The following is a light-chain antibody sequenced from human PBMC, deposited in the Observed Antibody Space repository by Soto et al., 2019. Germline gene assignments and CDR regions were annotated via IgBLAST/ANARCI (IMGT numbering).Light chain of an antibody. CDR1: QSVSSY. V-gene: IGKV3-11*01. CDR3: QHLSHWFT. Sequence: EMVLTQSPATLYLSPGERATLSCRASQSVSSYLAGYQQKPGQAPRLLIYDASNRATGIPARFMGSRSGTDITLSICRLEPEDCSVYYCQHLSHWFTFGTGTKVDIK. CDR2: DAS. J-gene: IGKJ3*01.